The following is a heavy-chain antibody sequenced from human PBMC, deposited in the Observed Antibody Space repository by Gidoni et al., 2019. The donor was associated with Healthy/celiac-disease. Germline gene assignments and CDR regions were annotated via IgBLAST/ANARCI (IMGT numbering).Heavy chain of an antibody. CDR1: GGSISSYY. Sequence: QVQLQESGPARAKPPETLSLTSTVSGGSISSYYWSWIRQPPGKGLEWIGYIYYSWRPNYNPSLKIRVTISVATSKSQFSLKLSSVTAADTAVYYCARGDYGDYVFDYWGQGTLVTVSS. D-gene: IGHD4-17*01. CDR2: IYYSWRP. V-gene: IGHV4-59*01. CDR3: ARGDYGDYVFDY. J-gene: IGHJ4*02.